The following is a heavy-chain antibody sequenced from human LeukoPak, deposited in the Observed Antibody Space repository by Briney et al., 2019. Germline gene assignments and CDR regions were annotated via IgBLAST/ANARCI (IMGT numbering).Heavy chain of an antibody. CDR1: GYTFTSYD. CDR3: ARGLFYYDSSGYYYDAFDI. CDR2: MNPNSGNT. V-gene: IGHV1-8*01. Sequence: ASVKVSCTASGYTFTSYDINWVRQAPGQGLEWMGWMNPNSGNTAYAQKFQGRVTMTRNTSISTAYMELSSLRSEDTAVYYCARGLFYYDSSGYYYDAFDIWGQGTMVTVS. D-gene: IGHD3-22*01. J-gene: IGHJ3*02.